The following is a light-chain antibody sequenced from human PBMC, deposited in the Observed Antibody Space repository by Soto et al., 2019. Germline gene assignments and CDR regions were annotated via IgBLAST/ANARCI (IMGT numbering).Light chain of an antibody. V-gene: IGKV3-15*01. CDR2: GAS. Sequence: EIVMTQSPATLSVSPGERATLSCRASQSVSSNLAWYQQKPGQAPRLLIYGASTRATDIPARFSGSGFGTEFTLTISSLQSEDSAVYYCQQYNDWPMYTFGQGTTLEIK. J-gene: IGKJ2*01. CDR3: QQYNDWPMYT. CDR1: QSVSSN.